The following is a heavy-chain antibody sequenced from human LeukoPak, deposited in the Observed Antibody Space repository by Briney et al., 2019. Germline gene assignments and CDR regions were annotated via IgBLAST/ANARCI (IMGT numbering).Heavy chain of an antibody. CDR2: INYSGST. CDR3: ATLRGASTAVFDS. V-gene: IGHV4-39*01. D-gene: IGHD2-21*02. CDR1: GDSISSSGYY. J-gene: IGHJ4*02. Sequence: SETLSLTCTVSGDSISSSGYYWGWIRQPPGKGLEWIGSINYSGSTYYNPSRKSRVTTSVDTSKNQFSLKLTSVTAADTALYYCATLRGASTAVFDSWGQGTLVTVSS.